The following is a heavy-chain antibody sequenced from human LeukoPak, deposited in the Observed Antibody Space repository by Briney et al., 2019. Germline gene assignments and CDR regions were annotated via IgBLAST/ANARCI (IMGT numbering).Heavy chain of an antibody. CDR3: ARRNSQIGDY. Sequence: GESLKISCKGSGYNFTNYWIGWVRQLPGKGLEWMGIIYPGDSDTRYSPSFQGQVTISADKSISTAYLQWSSLKASDTAMYYCARRNSQIGDYWGQGTLVTVSS. D-gene: IGHD2/OR15-2a*01. V-gene: IGHV5-51*01. CDR1: GYNFTNYW. CDR2: IYPGDSDT. J-gene: IGHJ4*02.